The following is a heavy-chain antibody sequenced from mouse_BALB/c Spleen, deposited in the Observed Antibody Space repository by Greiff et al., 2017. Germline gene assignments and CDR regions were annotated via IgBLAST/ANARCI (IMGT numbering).Heavy chain of an antibody. Sequence: EVQRVESGGGLVKPGGSLKLSCAASGFTFSSYTMSWVRQTPEKRLEWVATISSGGSYTYYQDSVKGRFTISRDNAKNTLYLQMSSLKSEDTAMYYCTRVRTGTGAMDYWGQGTSVTVSS. D-gene: IGHD4-1*01. CDR1: GFTFSSYT. CDR3: TRVRTGTGAMDY. CDR2: ISSGGSYT. V-gene: IGHV5-6-4*01. J-gene: IGHJ4*01.